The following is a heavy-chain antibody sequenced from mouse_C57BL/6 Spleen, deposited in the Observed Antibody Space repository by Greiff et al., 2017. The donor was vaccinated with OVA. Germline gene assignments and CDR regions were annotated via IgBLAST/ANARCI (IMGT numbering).Heavy chain of an antibody. J-gene: IGHJ2*01. CDR2: IDPENGDT. Sequence: VQLQQSGAELVRPGASVKLSCTASGFNIKDYYMHWVKQRPEQGLEWIGWIDPENGDTEYASKFQGKATITADTSSNTAYLQLSSLTSEDTAVYYCTTNGSGYFDYWGQGTTLTVSS. CDR1: GFNIKDYY. D-gene: IGHD2-2*01. CDR3: TTNGSGYFDY. V-gene: IGHV14-4*01.